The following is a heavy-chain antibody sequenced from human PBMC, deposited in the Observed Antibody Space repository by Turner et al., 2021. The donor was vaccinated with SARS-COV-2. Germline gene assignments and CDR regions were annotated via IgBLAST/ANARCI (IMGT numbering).Heavy chain of an antibody. V-gene: IGHV3-74*01. CDR2: INSDGSST. CDR3: ARGSSSGWYKAVDY. J-gene: IGHJ4*02. CDR1: GFTFSSYW. D-gene: IGHD6-19*01. Sequence: EVQLVESGGGLVQPGGALRLSCAASGFTFSSYWMHWVRQAPGKGVVWVSRINSDGSSTSYADSVKGRFTISRDNAKNTLYLQMNSLRAEDTAVYYCARGSSSGWYKAVDYWGQGTLVTVSS.